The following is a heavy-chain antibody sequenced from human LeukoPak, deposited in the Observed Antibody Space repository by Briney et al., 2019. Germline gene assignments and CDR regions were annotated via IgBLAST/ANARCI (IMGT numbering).Heavy chain of an antibody. V-gene: IGHV3-30-3*01. J-gene: IGHJ4*02. CDR2: ISYDGSNK. D-gene: IGHD4-17*01. CDR3: AKGVLGAPDYGESYFDY. Sequence: GGSLRLSCAASGFTFSSYAMHWVRQAPGKGLEWVAVISYDGSNKYYADSVKGRFTISRDNSKNTLYLQMNSLRAEDTAVYYCAKGVLGAPDYGESYFDYWGQGTLVTVSS. CDR1: GFTFSSYA.